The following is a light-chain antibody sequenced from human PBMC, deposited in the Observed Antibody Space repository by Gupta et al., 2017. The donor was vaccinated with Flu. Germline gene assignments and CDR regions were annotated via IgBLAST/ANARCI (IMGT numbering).Light chain of an antibody. Sequence: QTVVTQEPPFSVSPGGTVTLTCGLSSGSVSSSHYPTWCQQTPGQPPRTLIYSTNIRSSGVPDRFSGSILGNKAALTITGAQADDDSDYYCLLFMGNGISLFGGGTKLTVL. CDR3: LLFMGNGISL. J-gene: IGLJ2*01. CDR1: SGSVSSSHY. CDR2: STN. V-gene: IGLV8-61*01.